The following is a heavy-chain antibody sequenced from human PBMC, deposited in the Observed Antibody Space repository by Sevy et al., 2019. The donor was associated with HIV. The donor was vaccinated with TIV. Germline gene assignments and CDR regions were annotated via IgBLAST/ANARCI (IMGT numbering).Heavy chain of an antibody. D-gene: IGHD6-13*01. CDR2: IRNDGSDK. CDR3: AKDLAGPGRRYFDY. V-gene: IGHV3-30*02. J-gene: IGHJ4*02. CDR1: GFTFSNYG. Sequence: GGSLRLSCGASGFTFSNYGMHWVRQVPGKGLEWVTFIRNDGSDKYYAASVKGRFTISRDDSKNTLNLQMDSLRAEDTAIYYCAKDLAGPGRRYFDYWGQGTLVTVSS.